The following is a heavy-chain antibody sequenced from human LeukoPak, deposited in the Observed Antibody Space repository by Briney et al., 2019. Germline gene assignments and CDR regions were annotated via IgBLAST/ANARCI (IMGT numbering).Heavy chain of an antibody. CDR2: IKSKTDGGTT. Sequence: GGSLRLSCAASGFTFSNAWMGWVRQAPGKGLEWVGRIKSKTDGGTTDYAAPVKGRFTISRDDSKNTLYLQMNSLKTEDTAVYYCTTKVTTVTTGRDYWGQGTLVTVSS. J-gene: IGHJ4*02. V-gene: IGHV3-15*01. CDR1: GFTFSNAW. CDR3: TTKVTTVTTGRDY. D-gene: IGHD4-17*01.